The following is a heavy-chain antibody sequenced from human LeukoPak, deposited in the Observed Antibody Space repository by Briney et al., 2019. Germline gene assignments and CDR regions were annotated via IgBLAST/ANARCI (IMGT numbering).Heavy chain of an antibody. D-gene: IGHD6-19*01. Sequence: ASVKVSCKASGYSFTGYYMHWVRQAPGQGLEWRGWINPNSGGTNYAQKFQGRVTVTRDTSISTLYMDLSRLRSDDTAVYYCARSGALVSSGWLLENYHFDYWGQGTLVTVSS. CDR1: GYSFTGYY. CDR3: ARSGALVSSGWLLENYHFDY. CDR2: INPNSGGT. J-gene: IGHJ4*02. V-gene: IGHV1-2*02.